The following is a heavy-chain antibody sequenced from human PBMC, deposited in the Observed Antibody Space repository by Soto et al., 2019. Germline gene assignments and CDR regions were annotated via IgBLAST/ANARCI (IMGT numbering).Heavy chain of an antibody. CDR2: INAGNGNT. Sequence: ASVKVSCKASGYTFTSYAMHWVRQAPGQRLEWMGWINAGNGNTKYSQKFQGRVTITRDTSASTAYMELSSLRSEDTAVYYCASNILSGAMIVVVIILDIWGQGTMVIVSS. CDR3: ASNILSGAMIVVVIILDI. J-gene: IGHJ3*02. V-gene: IGHV1-3*01. CDR1: GYTFTSYA. D-gene: IGHD3-22*01.